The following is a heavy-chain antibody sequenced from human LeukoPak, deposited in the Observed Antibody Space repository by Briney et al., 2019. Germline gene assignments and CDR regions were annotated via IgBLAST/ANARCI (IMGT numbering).Heavy chain of an antibody. V-gene: IGHV4-34*01. CDR1: GGSFSGYY. CDR2: INHSGST. D-gene: IGHD2-21*02. CDR3: ARAYCGGDCYSPLFDY. Sequence: PSETLSLTCAVYGGSFSGYYWSWIRQPPGKGLEWIGEINHSGSTNYNPSLKSRVTISVDTSKNQFSLKLSSVTAADTAVYYCARAYCGGDCYSPLFDYWGRGTLVTVSS. J-gene: IGHJ4*02.